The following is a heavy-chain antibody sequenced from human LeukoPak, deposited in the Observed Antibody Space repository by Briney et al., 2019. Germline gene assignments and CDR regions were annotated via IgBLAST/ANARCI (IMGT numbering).Heavy chain of an antibody. V-gene: IGHV3-48*03. CDR3: ARPRDSGWSKTWDY. D-gene: IGHD6-13*01. CDR1: GSTFSSYE. Sequence: PGGSLRLSCAASGSTFSSYEMNWVRQAPGKGLEWVSYISSGGSTIYYADSVKGRFTISRDNAKNSLYLQMNSLRAEDTAVYYCARPRDSGWSKTWDYWGQGTLVTVSS. J-gene: IGHJ4*02. CDR2: ISSGGSTI.